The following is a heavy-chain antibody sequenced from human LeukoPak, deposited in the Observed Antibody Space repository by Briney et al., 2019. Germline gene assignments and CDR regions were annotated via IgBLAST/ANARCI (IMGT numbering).Heavy chain of an antibody. CDR2: INHSGST. V-gene: IGHV4-34*01. Sequence: PSETLSLTCAVYGGSFSGYYWSWIRQPPGNGLEWIGEINHSGSTNYNPSLKSRVTISVDTSKNQFSLKLSSVTAADTAVYYCARGERGDYYMDVWGKGTTVTVSS. J-gene: IGHJ6*03. CDR3: ARGERGDYYMDV. D-gene: IGHD1-1*01. CDR1: GGSFSGYY.